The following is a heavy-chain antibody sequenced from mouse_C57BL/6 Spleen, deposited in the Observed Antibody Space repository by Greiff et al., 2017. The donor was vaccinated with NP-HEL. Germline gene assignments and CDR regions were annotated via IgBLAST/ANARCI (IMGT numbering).Heavy chain of an antibody. D-gene: IGHD1-3*01. J-gene: IGHJ4*01. CDR3: TRDQGLKGMDY. CDR2: ISSGGDYI. CDR1: GFTFSSYA. Sequence: EVKLMESGEGLVKPGGSLKLSCAASGFTFSSYAMSWVRQTPEKRLEWVAYISSGGDYIYYADTVKGRFTISRDNARNTLYLQMSSLKSEDTAMYYCTRDQGLKGMDYWGQGTSVTVSS. V-gene: IGHV5-9-1*02.